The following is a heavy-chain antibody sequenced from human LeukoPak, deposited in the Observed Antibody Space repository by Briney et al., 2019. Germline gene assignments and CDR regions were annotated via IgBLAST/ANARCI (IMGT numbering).Heavy chain of an antibody. J-gene: IGHJ3*02. D-gene: IGHD4-17*01. V-gene: IGHV4-34*01. CDR2: IYHTGST. Sequence: VSLRLSCAASGFTFSSYAMSWVRQPPGKGLEWIGDIYHTGSTTYNPSLKTRVTISVDTSKNQFSLRLSSVTAADTAVYYCARVGHPTPRRVLSAVTIPTAGAFDIWGQGTPVTVSS. CDR3: ARVGHPTPRRVLSAVTIPTAGAFDI. CDR1: GFTFSSYA.